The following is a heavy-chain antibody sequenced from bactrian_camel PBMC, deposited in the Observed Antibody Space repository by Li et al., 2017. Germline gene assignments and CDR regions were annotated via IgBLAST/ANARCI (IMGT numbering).Heavy chain of an antibody. D-gene: IGHD4*01. V-gene: IGHV3S26*01. CDR1: RYTYSSYC. J-gene: IGHJ4*01. CDR3: AAGSCYYSDDDTVITYEWDY. CDR2: FDTDGTT. Sequence: HVQLVESGGGSVQAGGSLKLSCKASRYTYSSYCMGWFRQAPGTEREGVAGFDTDGTTSVADSVKGRFAISKDNAKNTLYLQMDNLKPEDTAMYYCAAGSCYYSDDDTVITYEWDYWGQGTQVTVS.